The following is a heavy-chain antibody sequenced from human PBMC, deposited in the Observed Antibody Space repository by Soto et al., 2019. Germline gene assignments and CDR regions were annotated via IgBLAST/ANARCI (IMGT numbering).Heavy chain of an antibody. J-gene: IGHJ4*02. CDR2: IYYSGST. Sequence: QVQLQESGPGLVQPSQTLSLTCTVSGDSISSGGYYWSWIRQHPGKGLEWIGYIYYSGSTYYNPALKRRVTISLDTSKNQFSLKLSSVTAADKAVDYCARDRNWGPDYWGQGTLVTVSS. CDR1: GDSISSGGYY. V-gene: IGHV4-31*03. CDR3: ARDRNWGPDY. D-gene: IGHD3-16*01.